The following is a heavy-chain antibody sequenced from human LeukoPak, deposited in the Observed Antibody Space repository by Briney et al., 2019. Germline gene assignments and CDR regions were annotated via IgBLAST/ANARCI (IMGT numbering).Heavy chain of an antibody. J-gene: IGHJ4*02. CDR2: ISSRSSSI. V-gene: IGHV3-21*01. D-gene: IGHD2-2*01. CDR1: GFTFSRYN. CDR3: ARGYCSGTSCYMFDS. Sequence: GGSLRLSCAGSGFTFSRYNMNWFRQAPGKGLERVSSISSRSSSIFYADSVKGRFTISRDNAKNSLFLQMNSLRVEDTAVYFCARGYCSGTSCYMFDSWGQGTRVIVSS.